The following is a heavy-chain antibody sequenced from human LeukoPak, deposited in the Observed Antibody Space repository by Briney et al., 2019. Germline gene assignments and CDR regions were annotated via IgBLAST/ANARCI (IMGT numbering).Heavy chain of an antibody. CDR3: AREVSSGWSNFDY. V-gene: IGHV1-69*05. Sequence: SVKVSCKASGYTFTSYGISWVRQAPGQGLEWMGGIIPIFGTANYAQKFQGRVTITTDESTNTAYMELSSLRSEDTAVYYCAREVSSGWSNFDYWGQGTLVTVSS. D-gene: IGHD6-19*01. CDR2: IIPIFGTA. CDR1: GYTFTSYG. J-gene: IGHJ4*02.